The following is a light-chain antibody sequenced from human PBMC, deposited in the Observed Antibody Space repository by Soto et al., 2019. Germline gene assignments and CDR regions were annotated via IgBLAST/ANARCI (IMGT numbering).Light chain of an antibody. CDR1: QDITNC. J-gene: IGKJ2*01. Sequence: DIQMTQSPSSPSASVRDRVTITCQASQDITNCLNWYHQKPGKAPKLLIYDASNLETGVPSRFSGSGSGRHFTFTITSLQPEDIGAYYCQQYEFLPVTFGRGTKVDIK. CDR2: DAS. CDR3: QQYEFLPVT. V-gene: IGKV1-33*01.